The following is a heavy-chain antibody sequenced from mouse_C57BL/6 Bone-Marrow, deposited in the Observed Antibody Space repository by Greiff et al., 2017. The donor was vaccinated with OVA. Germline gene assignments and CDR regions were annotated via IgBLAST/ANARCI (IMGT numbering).Heavy chain of an antibody. CDR3: TKDYGSSYGFAY. J-gene: IGHJ3*01. CDR2: IRNKANNHAT. CDR1: GFTFSDAW. Sequence: EVQLQESGGGLVQPGGSMKLSCAASGFTFSDAWMDWVRQSPEKGLEWVAEIRNKANNHATYYAESVKGRFTISRDDSKSSVYLQMNSLRAEDTGIYDCTKDYGSSYGFAYWGQGTLVTVSA. V-gene: IGHV6-6*01. D-gene: IGHD1-1*01.